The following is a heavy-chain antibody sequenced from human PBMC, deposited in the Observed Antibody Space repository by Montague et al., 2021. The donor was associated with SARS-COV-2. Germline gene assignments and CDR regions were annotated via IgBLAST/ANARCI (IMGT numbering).Heavy chain of an antibody. V-gene: IGHV4-34*01. CDR2: INHRGTT. CDR3: VRGPAVKSYYDFWSGPKWFDP. CDR1: GGSLSGYY. D-gene: IGHD3-3*01. J-gene: IGHJ5*02. Sequence: SETRSLTCTVSGGSLSGYYWSWIRQPPGKGLEWTGEINHRGTTNDNPSLKSRVALSLDTSRNQFSLNLNSVTAADTAVYYCVRGPAVKSYYDFWSGPKWFDPWGQGNLVTVSS.